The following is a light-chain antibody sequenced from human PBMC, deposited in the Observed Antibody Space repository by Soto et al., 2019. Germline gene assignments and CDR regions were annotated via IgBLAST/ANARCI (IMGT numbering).Light chain of an antibody. V-gene: IGKV3-15*01. CDR1: QNIDNK. CDR2: AAS. CDR3: QHYYNWPQYT. Sequence: EIVLTQSPVTLSVYPGERATLSCRTNQNIDNKLAWYQQKPGQTPRLLIFAASTRATDIPARFSGSGSGTEFTLTISSLQSDDFAVYYCQHYYNWPQYTFGQGTKLEIE. J-gene: IGKJ2*01.